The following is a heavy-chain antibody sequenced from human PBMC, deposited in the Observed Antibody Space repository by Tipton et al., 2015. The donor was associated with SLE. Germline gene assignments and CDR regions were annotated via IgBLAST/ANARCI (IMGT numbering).Heavy chain of an antibody. CDR3: ARGIVFGESSYYYYYYMDV. V-gene: IGHV4-34*01. CDR2: IRHGGIT. D-gene: IGHD3-10*02. Sequence: TLSLTCAIYGGSYSHYSWSWVRQPPGKGLEWIGEIRHGGITNYNPSLKSRITISADTSKNQFSLKLSSVTAADTAVYYCARGIVFGESSYYYYYYMDVWGKGTTVTVSS. CDR1: GGSYSHYS. J-gene: IGHJ6*03.